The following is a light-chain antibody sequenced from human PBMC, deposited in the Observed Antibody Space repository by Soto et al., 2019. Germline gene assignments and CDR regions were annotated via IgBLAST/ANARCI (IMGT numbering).Light chain of an antibody. Sequence: EFVLTQSPGTLSLSPGERATLSCRASQSVSSSYLAWYQQNPGQAPRLLIYGASSRATGSPDRFSGSGSGTDFTLTISRLEPEDFSVYYCQQYGSSSWTFGQGTKVEIK. CDR1: QSVSSSY. V-gene: IGKV3-20*01. CDR3: QQYGSSSWT. CDR2: GAS. J-gene: IGKJ1*01.